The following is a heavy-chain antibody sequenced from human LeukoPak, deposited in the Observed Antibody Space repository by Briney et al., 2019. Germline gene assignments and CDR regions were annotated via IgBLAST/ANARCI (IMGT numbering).Heavy chain of an antibody. Sequence: SETLSLTCTVSGYSISSGYYWGWIRQPPGKGLEWVGTIYHSGTTYYNPSLKSRVTISVDTSKNQFSLKLSSVTAADTAVYYCARVRVAATTLTFDYWGQGTLVTVSS. CDR2: IYHSGTT. J-gene: IGHJ4*02. CDR3: ARVRVAATTLTFDY. CDR1: GYSISSGYY. D-gene: IGHD2-15*01. V-gene: IGHV4-38-2*02.